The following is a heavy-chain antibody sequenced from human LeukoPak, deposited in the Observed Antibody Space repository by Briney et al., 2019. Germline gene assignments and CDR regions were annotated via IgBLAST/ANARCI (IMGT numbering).Heavy chain of an antibody. V-gene: IGHV4-59*04. J-gene: IGHJ4*02. D-gene: IGHD3-9*01. Sequence: SETLSLTCTVSGGSISDYYWSWIRQPAGKGLEWIGNFYKSGSTSYNPSLKSRVTISVDTAKNQFSLKLNSVTAADTAVYYCARLWDHYDILTGPNPFDYWGQGTLVTVSS. CDR1: GGSISDYY. CDR2: FYKSGST. CDR3: ARLWDHYDILTGPNPFDY.